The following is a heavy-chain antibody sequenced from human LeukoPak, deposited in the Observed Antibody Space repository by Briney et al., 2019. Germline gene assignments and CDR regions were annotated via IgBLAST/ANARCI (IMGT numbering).Heavy chain of an antibody. CDR3: AKAYSTYSFGYPDAFDM. V-gene: IGHV3-30*02. J-gene: IGHJ3*02. CDR2: IRYDASEK. D-gene: IGHD5-18*01. CDR1: GFTFNRYA. Sequence: GGSLRFSCAASGFTFNRYAMHWVRQAPGKGLEWVTFIRYDASEKYYVDSVKGRFTISRDNFKRTLYLQMSSLRDEDTARYYCAKAYSTYSFGYPDAFDMWGHGTMVTVSS.